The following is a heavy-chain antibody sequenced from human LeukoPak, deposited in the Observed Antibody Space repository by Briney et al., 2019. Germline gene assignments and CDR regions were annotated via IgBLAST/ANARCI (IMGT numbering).Heavy chain of an antibody. V-gene: IGHV3-33*01. CDR1: GFTFSSYG. CDR2: IWYDGSNK. Sequence: PGGSLRLSCAASGFTFSSYGMHWVRQAPGKGREWVAVIWYDGSNKYYADSVKGRLTISRDNSKNTLYLQMNSLRAEDTAVYYCARDLAYYYDSSGSAFDIWGQGTMVTVSS. J-gene: IGHJ3*02. CDR3: ARDLAYYYDSSGSAFDI. D-gene: IGHD3-22*01.